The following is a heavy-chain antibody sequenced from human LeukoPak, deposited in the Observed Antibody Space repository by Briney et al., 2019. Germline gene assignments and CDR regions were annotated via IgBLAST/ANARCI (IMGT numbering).Heavy chain of an antibody. CDR2: ISGYNGYT. D-gene: IGHD3-16*01. CDR1: GYIFSNFG. J-gene: IGHJ5*02. CDR3: ARVSPHRKMSYGNQNWFDT. V-gene: IGHV1-18*01. Sequence: ASVKVSCKASGYIFSNFGINWVRQAPGQGLEWMGWISGYNGYTKYAQKLQSRVTMTTDTSTSTAHMELRSLRSDDTAVYYCARVSPHRKMSYGNQNWFDTWGQGTLVTVSS.